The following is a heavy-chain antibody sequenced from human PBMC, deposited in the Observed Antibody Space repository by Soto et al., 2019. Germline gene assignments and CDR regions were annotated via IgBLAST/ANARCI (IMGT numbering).Heavy chain of an antibody. V-gene: IGHV1-69*02. J-gene: IGHJ6*02. CDR2: IIPILGIA. Sequence: QVQLVQSGAEVKKPGTSVKVSCKASGGTFSSYTISWVRQAPGQGLKWMGRIIPILGIANYAQKFQGRVTITADKSTSTAYMELCSLRSEDTAVYYCARSFEGASVVPAAMRDFYYGMDVWGQGTTVTVSS. D-gene: IGHD2-2*01. CDR3: ARSFEGASVVPAAMRDFYYGMDV. CDR1: GGTFSSYT.